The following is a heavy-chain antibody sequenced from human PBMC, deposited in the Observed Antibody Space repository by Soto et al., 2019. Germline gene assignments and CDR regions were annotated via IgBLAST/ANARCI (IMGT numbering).Heavy chain of an antibody. CDR3: VKGGYNSGWPPFDH. Sequence: QVKLVEFGGAVVQSGRSLRLSCTASSFRFSAYGMHWVRQAPGKGLEWVALISDDGKTQFFTESVEGRFTISRDNSRNTLDLHTTSLRPEDTAVYYGVKGGYNSGWPPFDHWGHGTRVTVSS. J-gene: IGHJ4*01. V-gene: IGHV3-30*18. CDR1: SFRFSAYG. D-gene: IGHD6-19*01. CDR2: ISDDGKTQ.